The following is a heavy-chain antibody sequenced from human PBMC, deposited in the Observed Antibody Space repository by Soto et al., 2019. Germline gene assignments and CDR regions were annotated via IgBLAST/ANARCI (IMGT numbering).Heavy chain of an antibody. J-gene: IGHJ3*02. V-gene: IGHV3-21*01. CDR3: ARDPDYYGSGSYIPYAFDI. CDR1: GFTSSNYF. D-gene: IGHD3-10*01. CDR2: IAGGGAGT. Sequence: PGGSLRLCCAASGFTSSNYFMNWVRQAPGKGLEWVSTIAGGGAGTYYADSVKGRFTISRDNAKNSLYLQMNSLRAEDTAVYYCARDPDYYGSGSYIPYAFDIWGQGTMVTVSS.